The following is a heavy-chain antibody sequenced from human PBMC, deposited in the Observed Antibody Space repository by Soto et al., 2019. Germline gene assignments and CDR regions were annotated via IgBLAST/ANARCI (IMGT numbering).Heavy chain of an antibody. D-gene: IGHD3-3*01. V-gene: IGHV1-8*01. CDR3: ARRGHGYWSGETYYYAMDV. J-gene: IGHJ6*02. CDR1: GYDFNIYD. Sequence: ASVKVSCKASGYDFNIYDIHWVRQSTGQGLEWMGWMTPKRETPGYAPKFQGRFTMTRDTPRSAAYMELSSLGSEDTAVYFCARRGHGYWSGETYYYAMDVGGQGTSVTVSS. CDR2: MTPKRETP.